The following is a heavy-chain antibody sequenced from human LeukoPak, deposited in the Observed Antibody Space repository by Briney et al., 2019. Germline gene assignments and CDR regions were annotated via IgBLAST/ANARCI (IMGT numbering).Heavy chain of an antibody. CDR2: INPNSGGT. D-gene: IGHD2-8*02. V-gene: IGHV1-2*02. CDR3: AREGWGNYYMDV. J-gene: IGHJ6*03. Sequence: ASVKVSCKASGYTFTGYYMHWVRQAPGQGLEWMGWINPNSGGTNYAQKFQGRVTMTRDTSISTAYMELSRLRSDDTALYYCAREGWGNYYMDVWGNGTTVTVSS. CDR1: GYTFTGYY.